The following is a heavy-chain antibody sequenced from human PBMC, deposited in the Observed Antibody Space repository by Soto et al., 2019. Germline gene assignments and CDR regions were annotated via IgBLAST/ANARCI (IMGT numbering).Heavy chain of an antibody. Sequence: PSETLSLTCTVSGGSVSSGSYYWSWIRQPPGKGLEWIGYIYYSGSTNYNPSLKSRVTISVDTSKNQFSLKLSSVTAADTAVYYCAREVGATEYFDYWGQGTLVTVSS. J-gene: IGHJ4*02. CDR1: GGSVSSGSYY. V-gene: IGHV4-61*01. CDR3: AREVGATEYFDY. D-gene: IGHD1-26*01. CDR2: IYYSGST.